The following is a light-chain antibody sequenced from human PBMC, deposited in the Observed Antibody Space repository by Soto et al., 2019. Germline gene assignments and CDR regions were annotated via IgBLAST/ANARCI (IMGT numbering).Light chain of an antibody. CDR2: AAS. V-gene: IGKV1-39*01. J-gene: IGKJ1*01. CDR3: QLSHSTPLM. Sequence: IQMTQSPSSLSASVGDRVTITCRASQNINTYLNWYQQKPGKAPKLLIYAASALRSGVPSRFSGSGSGTDFTLTISSLQPEDCATYYCQLSHSTPLMFGQGTKVDIK. CDR1: QNINTY.